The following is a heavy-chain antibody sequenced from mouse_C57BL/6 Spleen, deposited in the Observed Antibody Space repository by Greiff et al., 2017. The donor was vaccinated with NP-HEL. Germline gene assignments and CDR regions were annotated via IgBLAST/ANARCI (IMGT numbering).Heavy chain of an antibody. D-gene: IGHD1-1*01. Sequence: QVQLQQSGAELVRPGSSVKLSCKASGYTFTSYWMHWVKQRPIQGLEWIGNIDPSDSETHYNQKFKDKATLTVDKSSSTAYMQLSSLTSEDSAVYYCAREGYYGSSSLFDVWGTGTTVTVSS. J-gene: IGHJ1*03. CDR2: IDPSDSET. CDR3: AREGYYGSSSLFDV. V-gene: IGHV1-52*01. CDR1: GYTFTSYW.